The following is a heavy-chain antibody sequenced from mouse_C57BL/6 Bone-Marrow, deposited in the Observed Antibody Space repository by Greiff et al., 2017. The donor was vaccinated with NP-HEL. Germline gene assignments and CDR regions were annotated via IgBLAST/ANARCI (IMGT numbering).Heavy chain of an antibody. D-gene: IGHD2-4*01. J-gene: IGHJ2*01. CDR2: IDTSDSYT. Sequence: VQLQQPGAELVRPGTSVKLSCTASGYTFTSYWMHWVKQRPGQGLEWIGVIDTSDSYTNYNQKFKGKATLTVDTSPSTAHMQLSSLTSEDSAVYYCAIGYYDSFYYFDYWAKAPLSQSPQ. V-gene: IGHV1-59*01. CDR3: AIGYYDSFYYFDY. CDR1: GYTFTSYW.